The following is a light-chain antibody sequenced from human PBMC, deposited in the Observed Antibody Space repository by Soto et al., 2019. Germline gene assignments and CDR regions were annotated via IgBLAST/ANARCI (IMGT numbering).Light chain of an antibody. J-gene: IGKJ1*01. CDR1: QSSSSW. Sequence: DIQMTQSPSTLSASVGDRVTITCRASQSSSSWLAWYQQKPGKAPKLLIYDASSLESGVPSRFSGSGSGTEFTLTISSLQPDDFANCYCQEYNSYPWTFGQGTKVDIK. CDR2: DAS. V-gene: IGKV1-5*01. CDR3: QEYNSYPWT.